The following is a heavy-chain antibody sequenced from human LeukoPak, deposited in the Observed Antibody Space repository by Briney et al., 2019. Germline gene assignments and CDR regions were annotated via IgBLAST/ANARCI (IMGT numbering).Heavy chain of an antibody. Sequence: SETLSLTCTVSGGSISSGDYYWSWIRQPPGKGLEWIGYIYYSGSTYYNPSLKSRVTISVDTSKNQFSLKLSSVTAADTAVYYCAREPLRPVVGVVISTYWGQGTLVTVSS. CDR3: AREPLRPVVGVVISTY. D-gene: IGHD3-3*01. V-gene: IGHV4-30-4*08. J-gene: IGHJ4*02. CDR1: GGSISSGDYY. CDR2: IYYSGST.